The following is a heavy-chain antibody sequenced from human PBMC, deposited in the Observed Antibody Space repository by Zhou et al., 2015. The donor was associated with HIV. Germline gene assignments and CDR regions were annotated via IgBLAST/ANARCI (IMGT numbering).Heavy chain of an antibody. CDR1: GYTFTSYG. V-gene: IGHV1-18*01. CDR2: ISAYNGNT. CDR3: ARANDFWSGYYPTVDY. J-gene: IGHJ4*02. D-gene: IGHD3-3*01. Sequence: QVQLLQSGAEVKKPGASVKVSCKASGYTFTSYGINWVRQAPGQGLEWMGWISAYNGNTNYAQNLQGRVTMTTDTSTTTAYMELRSLRSDDTAVYYCARANDFWSGYYPTVDYWGQGTLVTVSS.